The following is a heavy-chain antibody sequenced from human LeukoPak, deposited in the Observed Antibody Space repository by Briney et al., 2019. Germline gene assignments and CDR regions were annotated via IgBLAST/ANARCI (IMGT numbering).Heavy chain of an antibody. CDR2: MNPNSGNT. J-gene: IGHJ4*02. Sequence: ASVKVSCKASGYTFTSYDINWVRQATGEGLEWMGWMNPNSGNTGYAQKFQGRVTITRNTSISTAYMELSSLRSEDTAVYYCARGRGYYDSSGRDYWGQGTLVTVSS. CDR3: ARGRGYYDSSGRDY. V-gene: IGHV1-8*03. CDR1: GYTFTSYD. D-gene: IGHD3-22*01.